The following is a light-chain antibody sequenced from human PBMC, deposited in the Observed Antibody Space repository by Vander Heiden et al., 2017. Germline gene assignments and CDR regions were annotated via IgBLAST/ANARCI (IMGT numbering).Light chain of an antibody. J-gene: IGKJ2*01. CDR1: QSISSY. V-gene: IGKV1-39*01. CDR2: AAS. CDR3: QQCYTTRYT. Sequence: DIQMTQSPSSLSASVGDRVTITCRASQSISSYLNWYQQKPGKAPKLLIYAASSLQSGVPSRFSSSSSATDFTLTISSLPPEDFTTYYCQQCYTTRYTFGPGTKLEIK.